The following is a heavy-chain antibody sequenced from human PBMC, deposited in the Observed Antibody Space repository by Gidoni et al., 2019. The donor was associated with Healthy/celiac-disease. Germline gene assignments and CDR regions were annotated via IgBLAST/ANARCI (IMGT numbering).Heavy chain of an antibody. CDR1: GFTFSSYS. D-gene: IGHD2-15*01. V-gene: IGHV3-21*01. Sequence: EVQLVESGGGLVKPGGSLRLSCAASGFTFSSYSMNWVRQAPGKGLEWVSSISSSSSYIYYADSVKGRFTISRDNAKNSLYLQMNSLRAEDTAVYYCARDFVVVVAAKGEVYYYGMDVWGQGTTVTVSS. CDR2: ISSSSSYI. CDR3: ARDFVVVVAAKGEVYYYGMDV. J-gene: IGHJ6*02.